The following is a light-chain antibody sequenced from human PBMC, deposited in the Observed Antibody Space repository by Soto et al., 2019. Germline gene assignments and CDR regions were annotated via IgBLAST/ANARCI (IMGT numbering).Light chain of an antibody. CDR2: GAS. CDR1: QSVSSN. CDR3: QQYDNWPPIT. Sequence: EIVMTQSPATLSVSPGESATLSCRASQSVSSNLAWYQQKPGQAPRLLIYGASTRAIGIPARFSGSGSVTEFTLTISSLQSEDFAIYYCQQYDNWPPITFGQGTRVEI. J-gene: IGKJ5*01. V-gene: IGKV3-15*01.